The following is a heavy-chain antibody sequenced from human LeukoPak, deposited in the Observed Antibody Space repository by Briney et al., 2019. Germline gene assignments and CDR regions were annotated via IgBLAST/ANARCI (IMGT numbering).Heavy chain of an antibody. CDR1: GFTFSSYS. CDR3: ARAVAVVAATAYYYYGMDV. CDR2: ISSSSSYI. J-gene: IGHJ6*02. Sequence: GGSLRLSCAASGFTFSSYSMNWVRQAPGKGLEWVSSISSSSSYIYYADSVKGRFTISRDNAKNSLYLQMNSLRAEDTAVYYCARAVAVVAATAYYYYGMDVWGQGTTVTVSS. V-gene: IGHV3-21*01. D-gene: IGHD2-15*01.